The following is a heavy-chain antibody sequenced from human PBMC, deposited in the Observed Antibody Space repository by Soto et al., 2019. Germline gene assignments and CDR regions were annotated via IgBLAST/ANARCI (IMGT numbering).Heavy chain of an antibody. Sequence: QVRLQESGPGLVKPSQTLSLTCTVSGGSVNSNGYYWSWIRQHPVTGLEFIGHSYYAGSTYYNPSLETRTTISRDTSKNQFAPELTPVPAADPAVYYCARIYDIWSGHAAFDIWGQGSMVTVSS. V-gene: IGHV4-31*03. CDR1: GGSVNSNGYY. CDR3: ARIYDIWSGHAAFDI. D-gene: IGHD3-3*01. J-gene: IGHJ3*02. CDR2: SYYAGST.